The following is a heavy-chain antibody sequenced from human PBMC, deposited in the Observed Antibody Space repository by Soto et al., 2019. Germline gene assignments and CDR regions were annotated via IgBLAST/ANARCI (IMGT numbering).Heavy chain of an antibody. D-gene: IGHD6-19*01. Sequence: GASVKVSCKASGYTFTGYYMHWVRQAPGQGLEWMGWINPNSGGTNYAQKFQGWVTMTRDTSISTAYMELSRLRSDDTAAYYCARDLGSSGSWFDPWGQGTLVTVSS. CDR3: ARDLGSSGSWFDP. V-gene: IGHV1-2*04. CDR2: INPNSGGT. CDR1: GYTFTGYY. J-gene: IGHJ5*02.